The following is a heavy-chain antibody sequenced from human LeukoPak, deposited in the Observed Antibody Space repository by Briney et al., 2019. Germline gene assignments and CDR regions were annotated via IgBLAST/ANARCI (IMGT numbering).Heavy chain of an antibody. CDR3: ARGVGGCCSGGSCYSGPNWFDP. CDR1: GGSFSGHY. CDR2: INHSGST. J-gene: IGHJ5*02. D-gene: IGHD2-15*01. V-gene: IGHV4-34*01. Sequence: SEILSLTCAVYGGSFSGHYWTWIRQPPGKGLEWIGEINHSGSTNYNPSLKSRVTISVDTSKNQFSLKVSSVTAADTAVYYCARGVGGCCSGGSCYSGPNWFDPWGQGTLVTVSS.